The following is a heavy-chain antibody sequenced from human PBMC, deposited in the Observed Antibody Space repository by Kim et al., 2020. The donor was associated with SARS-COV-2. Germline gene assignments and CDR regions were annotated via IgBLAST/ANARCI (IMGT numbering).Heavy chain of an antibody. V-gene: IGHV5-51*01. J-gene: IGHJ3*02. Sequence: PSFQGQVTISADKSIGTAYLQWSSLKASDTAMYYCASRTGKGGWDAFDIWGQGTMVTVSS. D-gene: IGHD2-15*01. CDR3: ASRTGKGGWDAFDI.